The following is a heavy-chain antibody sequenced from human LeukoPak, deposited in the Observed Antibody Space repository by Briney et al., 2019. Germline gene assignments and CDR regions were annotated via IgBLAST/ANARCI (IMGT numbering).Heavy chain of an antibody. Sequence: SVKVSCKASGGTFSSYAISWVRQAPGQGLEWMGGIIPIFGTANYAQKFQGRVTITADKSTSTAYMELSSLRSEDTAVYYCARDRDWGYYYYMDVWGKGTTVTVSS. D-gene: IGHD7-27*01. CDR1: GGTFSSYA. V-gene: IGHV1-69*06. J-gene: IGHJ6*03. CDR3: ARDRDWGYYYYMDV. CDR2: IIPIFGTA.